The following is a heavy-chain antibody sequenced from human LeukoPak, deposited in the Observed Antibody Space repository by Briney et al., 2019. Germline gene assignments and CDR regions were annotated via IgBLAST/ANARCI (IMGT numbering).Heavy chain of an antibody. D-gene: IGHD1-26*01. Sequence: GGSLRLSCAASGFTFSTYWMHWVRQAPGKELVWVSRINGDGSTTDYADSVKGRFTISRDNAKNTLYLQMNSLRAEDTSVYYCATFSRSVSSHFDYWGQGTLVTVSS. CDR3: ATFSRSVSSHFDY. J-gene: IGHJ4*02. CDR1: GFTFSTYW. V-gene: IGHV3-74*01. CDR2: INGDGSTT.